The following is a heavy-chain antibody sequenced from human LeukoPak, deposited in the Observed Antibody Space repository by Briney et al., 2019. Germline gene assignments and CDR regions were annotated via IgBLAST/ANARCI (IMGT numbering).Heavy chain of an antibody. CDR3: AKDPYWGFDY. D-gene: IGHD7-27*01. J-gene: IGHJ4*02. CDR1: GFTFSIYG. CDR2: ISANGGTT. Sequence: GGSLRLSCAASGFTFSIYGMSWVRQAPGKGLEWVSAISANGGTTYYADSVKGRFTISRDNSKNTLYLQMNSLRAEDTAVYYCAKDPYWGFDYWGQGTLVTVSS. V-gene: IGHV3-23*01.